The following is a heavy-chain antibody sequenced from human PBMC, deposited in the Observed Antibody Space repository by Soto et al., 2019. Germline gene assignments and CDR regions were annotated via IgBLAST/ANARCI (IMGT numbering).Heavy chain of an antibody. CDR2: MGNDGITT. CDR1: GFTFSTYG. Sequence: QVQLVESGGGVVQPGRSLRLSCAASGFTFSTYGMHWVRQAPGKGLEWVAVMGNDGITTFYADSVKGRFTISRDNSKNTLFLQMNSLRADDTAVYYCAKEFQWELHAFDLWGQGTMVTVSS. V-gene: IGHV3-30*18. J-gene: IGHJ3*01. CDR3: AKEFQWELHAFDL. D-gene: IGHD1-26*01.